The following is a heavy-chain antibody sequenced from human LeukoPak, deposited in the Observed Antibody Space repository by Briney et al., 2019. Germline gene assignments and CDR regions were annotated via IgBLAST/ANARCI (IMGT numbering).Heavy chain of an antibody. J-gene: IGHJ3*02. CDR2: IYTSGST. V-gene: IGHV4-61*02. D-gene: IGHD2-15*01. CDR3: ARDRQYCSGGSCYNDAFDI. CDR1: GGSISSGNYY. Sequence: PSETLSLTCTVSGGSISSGNYYWSWIRQPAGKGLEWIGRIYTSGSTNYNPSLKSRVTISVDTSKNQFSLKLSSVTAADTAVYYCARDRQYCSGGSCYNDAFDIWGQGTMVTVSS.